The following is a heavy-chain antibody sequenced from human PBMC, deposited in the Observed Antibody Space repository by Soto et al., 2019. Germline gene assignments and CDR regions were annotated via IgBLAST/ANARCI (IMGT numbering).Heavy chain of an antibody. Sequence: SVEVSCKASGGAFNNYPISWVRQAPGQGLEWMGGIFPRLGTTTYAQKEQGRVSMTADESTSTVYMELSGLRSEDTAIYYCAIDACCCGGDCYSLVYWGQGTLVTVSS. J-gene: IGHJ4*02. D-gene: IGHD2-21*02. CDR3: AIDACCCGGDCYSLVY. V-gene: IGHV1-69*13. CDR1: GGAFNNYP. CDR2: IFPRLGTT.